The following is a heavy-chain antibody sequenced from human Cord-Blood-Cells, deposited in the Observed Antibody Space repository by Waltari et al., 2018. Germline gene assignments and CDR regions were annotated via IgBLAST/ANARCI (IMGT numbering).Heavy chain of an antibody. CDR2: INPNSCGT. CDR1: GYTFTGYY. Sequence: QVQLVQSGAEVKTPGASVKVSCKASGYTFTGYYMHWVRQAPGQGLAWMGWINPNSCGTNYAQKFQGRVTMTRDTSISTAYMELSRLRSDDTAVYYCARGDYGGNYYYMDVWGKGTTVTVSS. V-gene: IGHV1-2*02. D-gene: IGHD4-17*01. CDR3: ARGDYGGNYYYMDV. J-gene: IGHJ6*03.